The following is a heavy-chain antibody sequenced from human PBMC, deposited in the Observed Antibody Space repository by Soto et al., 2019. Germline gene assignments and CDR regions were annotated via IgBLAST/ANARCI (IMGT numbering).Heavy chain of an antibody. J-gene: IGHJ4*02. V-gene: IGHV3-30*18. Sequence: VQLVESGGGVVQPGRSLRLSCAASGFTFSDYAMHWCRQAPGKGLEWVAVVSHDGRNTHYADSVKGRFTISRDSSKNTVFLETTSLRAEDTAVYYCAKGGRQWLVTSDFNYWGQGALVTVSS. CDR3: AKGGRQWLVTSDFNY. CDR1: GFTFSDYA. D-gene: IGHD6-19*01. CDR2: VSHDGRNT.